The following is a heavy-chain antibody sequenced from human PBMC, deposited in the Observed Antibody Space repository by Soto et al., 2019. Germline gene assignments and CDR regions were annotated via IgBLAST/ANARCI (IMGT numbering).Heavy chain of an antibody. J-gene: IGHJ4*02. Sequence: ASVKVSCKASGYTFTSYGISWVRQAPGQGLEWMGWISAYNGNTNYAQKLQGRVTMTTDTSTSTAYMELSSLRSDDTAVYYCARDLGYDILTGYTYYFDYWGQGTLVTVSS. V-gene: IGHV1-18*01. CDR3: ARDLGYDILTGYTYYFDY. CDR1: GYTFTSYG. CDR2: ISAYNGNT. D-gene: IGHD3-9*01.